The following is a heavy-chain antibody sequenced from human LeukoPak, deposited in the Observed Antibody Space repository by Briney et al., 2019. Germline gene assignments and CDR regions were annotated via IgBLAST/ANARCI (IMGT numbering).Heavy chain of an antibody. CDR1: GFTFSSNW. D-gene: IGHD6-19*01. CDR2: ISTDGSST. J-gene: IGHJ4*02. Sequence: QPGGSLRLSCAASGFTFSSNWMHWVRQGPGKGLVWVSRISTDGSSTTYADSVKGRFTISRDNAKNTLYLQMNSLRADDTAVYYCSRASSSVPNLLDYWGQGTLVTVSS. V-gene: IGHV3-74*01. CDR3: SRASSSVPNLLDY.